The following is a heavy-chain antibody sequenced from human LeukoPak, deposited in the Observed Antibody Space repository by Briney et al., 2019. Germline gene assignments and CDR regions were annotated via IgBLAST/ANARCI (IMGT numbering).Heavy chain of an antibody. Sequence: PGGSLRLSCAASGFSFSSHGMSWVRQAPWKGPEWVSSISSGSDYTFYADSVKGRFAISRDNSNNTLYLQMNSLRAGDTAIYHCAKIGVIGNWYYDVWGRGTLVTVSS. J-gene: IGHJ2*01. V-gene: IGHV3-23*01. CDR1: GFSFSSHG. CDR2: ISSGSDYT. CDR3: AKIGVIGNWYYDV. D-gene: IGHD3-10*01.